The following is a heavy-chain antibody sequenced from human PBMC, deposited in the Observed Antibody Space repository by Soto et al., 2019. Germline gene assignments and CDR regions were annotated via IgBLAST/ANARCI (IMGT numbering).Heavy chain of an antibody. CDR2: IIPIFGTA. CDR3: ASGGYSYAVAIYYYYYGMDV. J-gene: IGHJ6*02. Sequence: SVKVSCKASGGTFSSYAISWVRQAPGQGPEWMGGIIPIFGTANYAQKFQGRVTITADESTSTAYMELSSLRSEDTAVYYCASGGYSYAVAIYYYYYGMDVWGQGTTVTVSS. CDR1: GGTFSSYA. V-gene: IGHV1-69*13. D-gene: IGHD5-18*01.